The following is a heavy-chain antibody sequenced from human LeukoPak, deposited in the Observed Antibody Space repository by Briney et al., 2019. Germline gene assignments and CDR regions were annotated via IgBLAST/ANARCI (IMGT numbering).Heavy chain of an antibody. J-gene: IGHJ4*02. D-gene: IGHD4-23*01. CDR3: ARDFYGGNKD. CDR2: INSDGSTT. CDR1: GFTLNGYW. Sequence: GGSLRLSCAAPGFTLNGYWMHWVRQAPGKGLVWVSRINSDGSTTSYADSVKGRFTISRDNSKNTLYLQMNSLRAEDTAVYYCARDFYGGNKDWGQGTLVTVSS. V-gene: IGHV3-74*01.